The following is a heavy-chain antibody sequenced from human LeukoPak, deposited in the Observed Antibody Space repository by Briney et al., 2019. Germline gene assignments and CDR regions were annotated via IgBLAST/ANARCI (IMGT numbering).Heavy chain of an antibody. CDR3: ARGGIAAAGTNGLKDP. CDR1: GFTFSSYA. Sequence: GGSLRLSCAASGFTFSSYAMTWVRQAPGKGLEGVSGISGSGGTTYYADSVKGRFTISRDNSKNTLYLQMNSLRAEDTAVYYCARGGIAAAGTNGLKDPWGQGTLVTVSS. J-gene: IGHJ5*02. D-gene: IGHD6-13*01. V-gene: IGHV3-23*01. CDR2: ISGSGGTT.